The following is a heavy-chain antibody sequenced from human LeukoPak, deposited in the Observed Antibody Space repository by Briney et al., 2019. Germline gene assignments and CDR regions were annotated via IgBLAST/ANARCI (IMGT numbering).Heavy chain of an antibody. CDR3: ARGGNYVWGSFPY. CDR2: ISSSSNTI. Sequence: SGGSLRLSCSASGFTFSSNSMNWVRQAPGKGLEWVSYISSSSNTIYYADSVKGRFTISRDNAKNTVYLQMNALRTEDTAMYYCARGGNYVWGSFPYWGQGTLVTVSS. J-gene: IGHJ4*02. CDR1: GFTFSSNS. D-gene: IGHD3-16*01. V-gene: IGHV3-48*04.